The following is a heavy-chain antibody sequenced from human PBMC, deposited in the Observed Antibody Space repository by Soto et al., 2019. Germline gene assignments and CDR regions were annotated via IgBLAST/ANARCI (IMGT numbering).Heavy chain of an antibody. Sequence: EVQLVESGGGLVKPGGSLRLSCAASGFTFSNAWMSWVRQAPGKGLEWVGRIKSKTDGGTTDYAAPVKGRFTISRDDSKNTRYLQMNGLKTEDTAVYYCTTVLRVGIVARIFLGNYYYYYMDVWGKGTTVTVSS. V-gene: IGHV3-15*01. CDR3: TTVLRVGIVARIFLGNYYYYYMDV. D-gene: IGHD5-12*01. CDR2: IKSKTDGGTT. J-gene: IGHJ6*03. CDR1: GFTFSNAW.